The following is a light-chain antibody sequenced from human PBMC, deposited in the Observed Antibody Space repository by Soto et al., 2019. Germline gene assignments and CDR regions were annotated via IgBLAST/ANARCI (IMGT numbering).Light chain of an antibody. J-gene: IGKJ2*01. CDR3: QQANSFPYT. Sequence: DIQMTQAQSSVPASVGVRVTITCRARQGFSSGLAWYQQKPGKAPNLLIYVASGLQSGVPSRFSGSGSGTDFTLTSSILQPDDFATYYCQQANSFPYTFGQGTKLDIK. CDR1: QGFSSG. V-gene: IGKV1D-12*01. CDR2: VAS.